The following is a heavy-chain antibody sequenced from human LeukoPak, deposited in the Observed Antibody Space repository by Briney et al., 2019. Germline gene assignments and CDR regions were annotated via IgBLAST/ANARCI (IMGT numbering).Heavy chain of an antibody. Sequence: GSLRLSCAASGFTVSSNYMGWVRQAPGKGLEWIGSIYYSGSTYYNPSLKSRVTISVDTSKNQFSLKLSSVTAADTAVYYCARVAAWGKDSSGYYYFDYWGQGTLVTVSS. V-gene: IGHV4-39*07. D-gene: IGHD3-22*01. CDR1: GFTVSSNY. CDR3: ARVAAWGKDSSGYYYFDY. J-gene: IGHJ4*02. CDR2: IYYSGST.